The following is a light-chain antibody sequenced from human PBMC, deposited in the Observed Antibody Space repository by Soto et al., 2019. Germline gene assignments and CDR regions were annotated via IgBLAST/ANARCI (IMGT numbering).Light chain of an antibody. CDR1: SGSVSTSYY. V-gene: IGLV8-61*01. Sequence: QTVVTQEPSFSASPGRTVTLTCGLSSGSVSTSYYPSWYQQTPGQAPRTLIYSTNTRSSGVPDRFSGSILGNKAALTITGAQADDESDYYCVLYMGSGISVFGGGTKLTVL. CDR2: STN. CDR3: VLYMGSGISV. J-gene: IGLJ2*01.